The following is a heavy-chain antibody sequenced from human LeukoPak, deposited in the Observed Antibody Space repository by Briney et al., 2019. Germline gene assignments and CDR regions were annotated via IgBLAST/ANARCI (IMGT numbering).Heavy chain of an antibody. CDR3: ARLNREFLSGWSRLDY. J-gene: IGHJ4*02. D-gene: IGHD6-19*01. CDR2: IYPGDSDT. CDR1: GYSFTSYW. V-gene: IGHV5-51*01. Sequence: GESLKISCKGSGYSFTSYWIGWVRQMPGKGLEWMGIIYPGDSDTRYSPSFQGQVTISADKSISTAYLQWSSLKASDTAMYYCARLNREFLSGWSRLDYWGQGTLVTVSS.